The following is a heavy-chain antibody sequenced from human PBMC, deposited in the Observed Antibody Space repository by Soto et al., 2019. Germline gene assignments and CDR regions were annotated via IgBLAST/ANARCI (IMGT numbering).Heavy chain of an antibody. CDR3: ARDSGGMYV. CDR2: INAGNGNT. CDR1: GYTFTSYA. J-gene: IGHJ6*02. V-gene: IGHV1-3*01. Sequence: QVQLVQSGAEVKKPGASVKISCKASGYTFTSYALHWVRQAPGQRLEWMGWINAGNGNTKYSQKSQGRVTITRDTSASTAYMEMSSLRSEDTAVYYCARDSGGMYVWGQGTTVTVSS.